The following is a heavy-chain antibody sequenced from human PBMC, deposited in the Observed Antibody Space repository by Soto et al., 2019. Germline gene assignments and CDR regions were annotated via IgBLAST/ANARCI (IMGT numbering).Heavy chain of an antibody. D-gene: IGHD2-2*01. CDR3: ARDQLIMPAHDFFYGSDV. J-gene: IGHJ6*02. V-gene: IGHV3-7*03. CDR2: IPQEGSDG. Sequence: ESLTISFGVSGLTLSMYSMTLVHQAPGKGLEWVAKIPQEGSDGHYVDSVKGRFTISRDNAKNSVYLQMNSLRAEDTAVYYCARDQLIMPAHDFFYGSDVWGQGAKVTVSS. CDR1: GLTLSMYS.